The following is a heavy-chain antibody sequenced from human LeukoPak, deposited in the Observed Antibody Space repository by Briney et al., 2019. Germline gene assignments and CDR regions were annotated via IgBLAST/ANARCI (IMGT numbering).Heavy chain of an antibody. CDR3: ARVENLLPPNY. CDR2: INHSGST. Sequence: SETLSLTCAVYGGSFSGYYWSWIRQPPGKGLEWIGEINHSGSTDYNPSVKSRVTISVDTSKNQFSLKLSFVTAADTAVYYCARVENLLPPNYWGQGTLVTVSS. V-gene: IGHV4-34*01. D-gene: IGHD3-22*01. J-gene: IGHJ4*02. CDR1: GGSFSGYY.